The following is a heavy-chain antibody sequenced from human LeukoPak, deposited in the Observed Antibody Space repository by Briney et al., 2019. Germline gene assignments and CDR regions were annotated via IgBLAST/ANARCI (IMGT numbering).Heavy chain of an antibody. V-gene: IGHV3-7*01. J-gene: IGHJ6*03. CDR3: ARESKYSGSRYYYMDV. Sequence: PGGSLRLSCAASGFTFSSYWMSWVRQAPGKGLEWVANIKQDGSEKYYVDSVKGRFTISRDNAKNSLYLQMNSLRAEDTAVYYCARESKYSGSRYYYMDVWGKGTTVTISS. CDR2: IKQDGSEK. CDR1: GFTFSSYW. D-gene: IGHD1-26*01.